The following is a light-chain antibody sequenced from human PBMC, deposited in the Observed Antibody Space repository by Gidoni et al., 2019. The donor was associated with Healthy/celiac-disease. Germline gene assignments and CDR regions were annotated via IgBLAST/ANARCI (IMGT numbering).Light chain of an antibody. CDR2: DAS. CDR3: QQRSNWRT. V-gene: IGKV3-11*01. CDR1: QSVSSY. Sequence: ELVLTPSPATLSLSPGERATLSCRASQSVSSYLAWYQQKPGQAPRLLIYDASNRATGIPARFSGSGSGTDFTLTISSLEPEDFAVYYCQQRSNWRTFXXXTKVEIK. J-gene: IGKJ1*01.